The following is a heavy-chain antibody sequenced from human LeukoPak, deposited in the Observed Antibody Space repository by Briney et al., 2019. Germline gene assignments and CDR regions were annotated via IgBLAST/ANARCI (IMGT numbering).Heavy chain of an antibody. V-gene: IGHV4-34*01. CDR2: INQSGST. Sequence: SETLSLTCAVYGGSFSGYYWSWIRQPPGKGLEWIGEINQSGSTNYNPSLKSRVTISVDTSKNQFSLKLSSVTAADTAVYYCARSPYSSSPQFDYWGQGTLVTVS. J-gene: IGHJ4*02. CDR3: ARSPYSSSPQFDY. D-gene: IGHD6-6*01. CDR1: GGSFSGYY.